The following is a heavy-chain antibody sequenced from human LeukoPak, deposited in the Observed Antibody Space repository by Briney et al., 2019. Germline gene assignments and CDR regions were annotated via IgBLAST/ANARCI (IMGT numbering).Heavy chain of an antibody. CDR1: GFSFSSYA. J-gene: IGHJ1*01. Sequence: GGSLRLSCAASGFSFSSYAMSWVRQAPGKGLEWVSAISGSGGSAYYADSVKGRFTISRDNSKNTLYLQMTSLRAEDTAVYYCAKNRVEYQLLWYWGQGTLVTVSS. V-gene: IGHV3-23*01. D-gene: IGHD2-2*01. CDR2: ISGSGGSA. CDR3: AKNRVEYQLLWY.